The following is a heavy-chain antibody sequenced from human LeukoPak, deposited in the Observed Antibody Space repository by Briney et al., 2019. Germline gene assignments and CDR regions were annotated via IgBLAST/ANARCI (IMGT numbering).Heavy chain of an antibody. Sequence: GGSLRLSCAASGFTLSSHWMSWVRQAPGKGLEWVANIRQDGNEQYYMDSVRGRFTISRDNAKNSLYLQMDSLRAEDTAVYYCASGDALDFWGQGTLVTVSS. J-gene: IGHJ4*02. CDR3: ASGDALDF. CDR1: GFTLSSHW. D-gene: IGHD3-10*01. V-gene: IGHV3-7*01. CDR2: IRQDGNEQ.